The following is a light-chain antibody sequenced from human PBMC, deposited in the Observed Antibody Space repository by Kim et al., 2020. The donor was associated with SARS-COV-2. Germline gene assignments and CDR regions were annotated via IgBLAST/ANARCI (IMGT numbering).Light chain of an antibody. CDR3: CSTSNNLDYG. CDR1: SADIGNYKK. V-gene: IGLV2-14*03. J-gene: IGLJ1*01. Sequence: GKSSKSTWYGNSADIGNYKKEDGYQKHTGEDPRVIMYDVRDRRSGVSTRFSGSKSANMASLTNSGLRSEDEADYYCCSTSNNLDYGFGSGKRVTVL. CDR2: DVR.